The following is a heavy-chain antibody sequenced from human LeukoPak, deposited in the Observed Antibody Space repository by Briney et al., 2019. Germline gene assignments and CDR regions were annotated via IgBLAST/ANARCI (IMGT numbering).Heavy chain of an antibody. D-gene: IGHD1-26*01. V-gene: IGHV1-2*02. J-gene: IGHJ4*02. CDR1: GYTFTGYY. Sequence: ASVKVSCKASGYTFTGYYMHWVRQAPGQGLEWMGWINPNSGGTNYAQKFQGRVTMTRDTSISTAYMELSRLRSDDTAVYYCARVLSWELRLGFDYWGQGTLVTVSS. CDR2: INPNSGGT. CDR3: ARVLSWELRLGFDY.